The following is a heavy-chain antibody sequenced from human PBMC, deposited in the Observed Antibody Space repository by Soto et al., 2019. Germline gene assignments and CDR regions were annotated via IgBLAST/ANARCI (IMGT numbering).Heavy chain of an antibody. CDR2: ISDDGRNI. Sequence: QVQLVESGGGLVKPGGSLRLSCVACGFRFSDYYMNWVRQAPGKGLGWVAHISDDGRNIYYAAAVQGRFTISSDNTKNSLNLQMNTLRAEDTPLYYCARDLNRVAIWGRGTTATAS. V-gene: IGHV3-11*04. J-gene: IGHJ6*03. D-gene: IGHD2-21*01. CDR3: ARDLNRVAI. CDR1: GFRFSDYY.